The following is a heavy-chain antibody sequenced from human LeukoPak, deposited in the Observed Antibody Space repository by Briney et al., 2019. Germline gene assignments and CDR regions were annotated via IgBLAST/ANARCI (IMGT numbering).Heavy chain of an antibody. D-gene: IGHD6-13*01. Sequence: GGSLRLSCAASGFTFSSYSMNWVRQAPGKGLEWVSSISSSSSYIYYADSVKGRFTISRDNAKNSLYLQMNSLRAEDTAVYYCARDLLSSSWYFWFDPWGQETLVTVPS. CDR2: ISSSSSYI. CDR1: GFTFSSYS. V-gene: IGHV3-21*01. CDR3: ARDLLSSSWYFWFDP. J-gene: IGHJ5*02.